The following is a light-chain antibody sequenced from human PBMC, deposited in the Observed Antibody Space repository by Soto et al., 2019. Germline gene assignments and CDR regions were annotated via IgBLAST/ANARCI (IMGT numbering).Light chain of an antibody. CDR3: HHYDSYSGT. CDR1: QTISSW. CDR2: RAS. J-gene: IGKJ3*01. Sequence: DIQMTQSPSTLSASVGDRVTITCRASQTISSWLAWYQQKPGKAPKLLIYRASSSESGVPSRFSGSGSGAEFTLTISSLQPDDFATYYCHHYDSYSGTFGPGTEVDIK. V-gene: IGKV1-5*03.